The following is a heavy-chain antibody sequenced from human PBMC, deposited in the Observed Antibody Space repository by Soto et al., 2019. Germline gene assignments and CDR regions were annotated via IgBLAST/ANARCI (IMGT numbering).Heavy chain of an antibody. J-gene: IGHJ6*02. CDR1: GFSLSTSGMC. Sequence: SGPTLVNPTQTLTLTCTFSGFSLSTSGMCVSWIRQPPGKALEWLALIDWDDDKYYSTSLKTRLTISEDTSKNQVVLTMTNMDAVDTATYYCARIPIAVAGIYYYYYCMDVWGQGTTVTVSS. CDR3: ARIPIAVAGIYYYYYCMDV. V-gene: IGHV2-70*01. D-gene: IGHD6-19*01. CDR2: IDWDDDK.